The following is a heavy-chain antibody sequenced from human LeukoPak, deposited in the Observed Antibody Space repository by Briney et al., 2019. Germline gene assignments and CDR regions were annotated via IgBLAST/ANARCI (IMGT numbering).Heavy chain of an antibody. Sequence: GASVKVSCKASGYTFTGYYMHWVRQAPGQGLEWMGWINPNSGGTNYAQKFQGRVTITRNTSISTAYMELSSLRSEDTAVYYCARGPYYYGSGSYYNVYYYMDVWGKGTTVTVSS. V-gene: IGHV1-2*02. J-gene: IGHJ6*03. CDR2: INPNSGGT. CDR3: ARGPYYYGSGSYYNVYYYMDV. CDR1: GYTFTGYY. D-gene: IGHD3-10*01.